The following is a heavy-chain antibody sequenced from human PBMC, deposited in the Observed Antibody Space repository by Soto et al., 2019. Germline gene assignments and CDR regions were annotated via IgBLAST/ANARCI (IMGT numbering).Heavy chain of an antibody. CDR3: ALALGPTTGLDY. CDR1: GASTVSHYH. Sequence: QVQLQESGPGLVKPSQTLSLTCSVSGASTVSHYHWTWIRQPPGKGLEWMGYIFNSGTTFYNPSLTSRLSISMDTSGTHFSLELRSVTAADTDVYYCALALGPTTGLDYWGQGNLVTVSS. CDR2: IFNSGTT. J-gene: IGHJ4*02. D-gene: IGHD1-26*01. V-gene: IGHV4-31*02.